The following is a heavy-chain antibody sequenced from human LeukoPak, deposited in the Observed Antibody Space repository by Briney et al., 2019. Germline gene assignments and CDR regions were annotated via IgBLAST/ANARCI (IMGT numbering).Heavy chain of an antibody. V-gene: IGHV3-23*01. CDR3: AKAHCSSTSCSRADN. Sequence: PGGSLRLSCAASGFTFTRNAMAWVRQAPGKGLEWVSAIYGSGGTTFYADSVKGRVTISRVQSTNTVYLQMNSLRADDTAVYYCAKAHCSSTSCSRADNWGQGTLVTVSS. J-gene: IGHJ4*02. D-gene: IGHD2-2*01. CDR1: GFTFTRNA. CDR2: IYGSGGTT.